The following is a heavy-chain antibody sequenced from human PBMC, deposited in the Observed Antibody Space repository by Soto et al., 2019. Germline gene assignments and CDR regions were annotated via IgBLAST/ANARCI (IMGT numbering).Heavy chain of an antibody. D-gene: IGHD2-15*01. CDR3: AKTCSGGTCSFDY. J-gene: IGHJ4*02. Sequence: GGSLRLSCAASGFTVSSNYMSWVRQAPGKGLEWVSVIYSGGSTYYADSVKGRFTISRDNSENTLYLQMNSLRAEDTAVYYCAKTCSGGTCSFDYWGQGTLVTVSS. CDR1: GFTVSSNY. CDR2: IYSGGST. V-gene: IGHV3-66*01.